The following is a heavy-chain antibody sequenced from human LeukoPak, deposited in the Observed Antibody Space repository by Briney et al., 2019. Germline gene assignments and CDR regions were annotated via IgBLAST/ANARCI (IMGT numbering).Heavy chain of an antibody. CDR2: TSYDGNNE. J-gene: IGHJ4*02. D-gene: IGHD1-26*01. Sequence: PGGSLRLSCAASGFAFSSFGMHWVRQAPGKGLEYVALTSYDGNNEYYADSVEGRFTISRDNSKNTVYLQMNSLRVEDTAVYYCANAGPGLSYYAGYFDSWGQGTLVTVSS. V-gene: IGHV3-30*18. CDR1: GFAFSSFG. CDR3: ANAGPGLSYYAGYFDS.